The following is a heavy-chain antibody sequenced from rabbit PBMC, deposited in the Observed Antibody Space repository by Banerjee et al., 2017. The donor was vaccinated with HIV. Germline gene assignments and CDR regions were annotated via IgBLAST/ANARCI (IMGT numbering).Heavy chain of an antibody. CDR3: ASEVMTFRYLNL. Sequence: QLVESGGGLVQPGGSLKLSCKASGLDFSTYSMSWVRQAPGKGLEWIGYIDPIFGSTYYASWVNGRFTISSHNAQNTLYLQLNSLTAADTATYFCASEVMTFRYLNLWGPGTLV. D-gene: IGHD2-1*01. V-gene: IGHV1S7*01. CDR2: IDPIFGST. J-gene: IGHJ4*01. CDR1: GLDFSTYS.